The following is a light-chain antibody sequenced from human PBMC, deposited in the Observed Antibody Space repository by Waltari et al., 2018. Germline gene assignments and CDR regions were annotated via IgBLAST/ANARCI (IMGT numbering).Light chain of an antibody. CDR3: AAWDDSLSGVV. CDR1: SSNIGSNY. CDR2: RNK. Sequence: QSVLTQPPSASGTPGQRVTISCSGSSSNIGSNYVYWYQQLPGTAPKLLIYRNKQRPSGVPDRFSGSKSGTSASLAINGLQSEDEADYYCAAWDDSLSGVVFGGGTKLTVL. J-gene: IGLJ2*01. V-gene: IGLV1-47*01.